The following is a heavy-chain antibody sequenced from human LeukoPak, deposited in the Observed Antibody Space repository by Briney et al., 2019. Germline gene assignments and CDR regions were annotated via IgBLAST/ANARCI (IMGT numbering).Heavy chain of an antibody. D-gene: IGHD3-10*01. CDR1: GYPFSAHF. V-gene: IGHV7-4-1*02. J-gene: IGHJ4*02. Sequence: ASVKVSCKASGYPFSAHFLNWGRQAPGQGLEWMGNIDTTTGNPRYAQDFTGRFVFSLDTSVSTAYLQITSLKADDTAAYYCVRGTPTPGMDYWGQGTQVTVSS. CDR3: VRGTPTPGMDY. CDR2: IDTTTGNP.